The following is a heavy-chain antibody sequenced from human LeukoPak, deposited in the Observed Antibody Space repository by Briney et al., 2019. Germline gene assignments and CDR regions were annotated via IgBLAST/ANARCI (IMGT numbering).Heavy chain of an antibody. D-gene: IGHD2-21*01. J-gene: IGHJ4*02. CDR2: IYSGGST. CDR1: GFTVCSIY. V-gene: IGHV3-53*01. Sequence: AGGSLRLSCTASGFTVCSIYMSWVRQAPGEGLEGGSVIYSGGSTYYADSVKGRFTLSRDNSKNTLYLQMNSLRAEDTAVYYCGVVRGGYFDYWGQGTLVTVSS. CDR3: GVVRGGYFDY.